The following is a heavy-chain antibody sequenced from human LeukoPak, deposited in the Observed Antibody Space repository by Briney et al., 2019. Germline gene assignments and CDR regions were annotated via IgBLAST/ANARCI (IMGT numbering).Heavy chain of an antibody. CDR2: ISGSGNNK. CDR3: ATSQSSVAGIVGD. V-gene: IGHV3-11*04. D-gene: IGHD6-19*01. J-gene: IGHJ4*02. CDR1: GFTFSDYF. Sequence: PGGSLRLSCAVSGFTFSDYFMTWIRQAPGKGLEWVSYISGSGNNKYYADSVRGRFTISRDNTKNSLYLQMNSLRVEDTAVYYCATSQSSVAGIVGDWGQGTLVTVS.